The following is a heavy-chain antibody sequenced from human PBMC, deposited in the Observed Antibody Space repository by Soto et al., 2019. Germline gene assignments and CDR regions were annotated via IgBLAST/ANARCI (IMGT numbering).Heavy chain of an antibody. V-gene: IGHV5-51*01. CDR1: GCRFAAFC. CDR2: IYPDDSDT. Sequence: GELMRDSCKVAGCRFAAFCVPWIIKMPGKGLEWMGLIYPDDSDTRYSPSFQGQVTISADKSIYTAYLQWSSLRASDTAMYYCARVRSNGVAGYFDYCGQGILVSLSS. CDR3: ARVRSNGVAGYFDY. D-gene: IGHD2-8*01. J-gene: IGHJ4*02.